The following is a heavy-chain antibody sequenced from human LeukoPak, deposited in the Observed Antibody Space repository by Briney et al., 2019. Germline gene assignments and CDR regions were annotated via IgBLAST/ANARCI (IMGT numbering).Heavy chain of an antibody. Sequence: SETLSLTCAVYGGSFSGYYWSWIRQPPGKGLEWIGEINHSGSTNYNPSLKSRVTISVDTSKNQFSLKLSSVTAADTAVYYCARAHNWNYGVIDYWGQGTPVTVSS. J-gene: IGHJ4*02. CDR2: INHSGST. CDR3: ARAHNWNYGVIDY. V-gene: IGHV4-34*01. D-gene: IGHD1-7*01. CDR1: GGSFSGYY.